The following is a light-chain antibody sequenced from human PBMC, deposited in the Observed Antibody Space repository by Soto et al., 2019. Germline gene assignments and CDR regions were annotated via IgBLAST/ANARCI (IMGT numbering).Light chain of an antibody. CDR3: HQYYSIPAIT. V-gene: IGKV4-1*01. CDR2: WAS. J-gene: IGKJ5*01. CDR1: QSVLYSSNNKNY. Sequence: DIVMTQSPDSLAVSLGERATINCKSSQSVLYSSNNKNYLAWYQQKPGQPPKLLIYWASTRESGVPGRFSGSGSGTDFTLTISSLKAEDVAVYYCHQYYSIPAITFGQVSRLEIK.